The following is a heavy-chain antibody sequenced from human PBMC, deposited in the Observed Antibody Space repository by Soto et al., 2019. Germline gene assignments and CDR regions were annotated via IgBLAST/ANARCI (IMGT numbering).Heavy chain of an antibody. CDR2: INGGDGNT. V-gene: IGHV1-3*01. CDR3: AKGPRREY. CDR1: GYTFTSYA. Sequence: QVQLVQSGAEVKKPGVSVNISCKASGYTFTSYAIHWVRLAPGQRPEWMGWINGGDGNTKYSPKFQGRVTITRDTSASTAYMELSSLRSEDTAVYHCAKGPRREYWGQGSLVTVSS. J-gene: IGHJ4*02.